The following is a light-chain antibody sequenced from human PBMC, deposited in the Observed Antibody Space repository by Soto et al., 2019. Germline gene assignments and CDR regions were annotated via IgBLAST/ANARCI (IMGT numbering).Light chain of an antibody. CDR1: QTVSDD. V-gene: IGKV3-15*01. CDR2: GAS. J-gene: IGKJ3*01. CDR3: QHYHDWPPFT. Sequence: DIVMTQSPATLFVSPGERATLSCRASQTVSDDLTWYQQKPGQAPRLHIYGASTMATDIPARFSGGGSGTEFTLTISSLQSEDSANYYWQHYHDWPPFTFGPGTKV.